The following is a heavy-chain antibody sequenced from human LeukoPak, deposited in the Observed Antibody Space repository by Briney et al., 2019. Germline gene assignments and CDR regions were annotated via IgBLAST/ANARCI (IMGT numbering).Heavy chain of an antibody. D-gene: IGHD2-2*01. J-gene: IGHJ5*02. V-gene: IGHV1-18*01. Sequence: GASVKVSCKASGYTFTSDGISWVRQAPGQGLEWMGWISAYNGNTNYAQKLQGRVTMTTDTSTSTAYMELRSLRSDDTAVYYCARAPYCSSTSCYRPFDPWGQGTLVTVSS. CDR1: GYTFTSDG. CDR2: ISAYNGNT. CDR3: ARAPYCSSTSCYRPFDP.